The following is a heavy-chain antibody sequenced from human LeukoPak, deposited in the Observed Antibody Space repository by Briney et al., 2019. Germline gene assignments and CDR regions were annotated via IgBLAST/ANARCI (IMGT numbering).Heavy chain of an antibody. Sequence: PSETLSLTCAVYGGSFSGYYWSWIRQPPGKGLEWIGEINHSGSTNYNPSLKSRVTISVDTSKNQFSLKLSSVTAADTAVYYCARRGRSWGSGLNWFDPWGQGTLVTVSS. D-gene: IGHD2-15*01. CDR3: ARRGRSWGSGLNWFDP. J-gene: IGHJ5*02. V-gene: IGHV4-34*01. CDR1: GGSFSGYY. CDR2: INHSGST.